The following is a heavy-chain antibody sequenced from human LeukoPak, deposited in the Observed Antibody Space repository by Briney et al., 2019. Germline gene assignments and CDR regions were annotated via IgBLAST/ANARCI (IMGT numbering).Heavy chain of an antibody. CDR1: GFTLNDYN. Sequence: SGGSLRLSCAASGFTLNDYNMHWVRQVPGKGLEWISYSSNIPTTTFYADSVKGRFTISRDNAKNSLYLQMSSLRAEDTAVYYCARDSSDIVVVPVQMDVWGKGTTVTVSS. V-gene: IGHV3-48*04. D-gene: IGHD2-2*01. CDR2: SSNIPTTT. J-gene: IGHJ6*04. CDR3: ARDSSDIVVVPVQMDV.